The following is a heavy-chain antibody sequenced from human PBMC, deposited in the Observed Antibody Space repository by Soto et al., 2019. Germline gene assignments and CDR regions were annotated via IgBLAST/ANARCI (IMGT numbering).Heavy chain of an antibody. CDR1: GFTVSSNY. Sequence: EVQLVETGGGLIQPGGSLRLSCAASGFTVSSNYMSWVRQAPGKGLEWVSVIYSGGSTYYADSVKGRFTISRDNSKNTLYLQINSLRAEDTAVYYCARDRYNDRSASRIGAFDIWGQGTMVTVSS. CDR3: ARDRYNDRSASRIGAFDI. J-gene: IGHJ3*02. CDR2: IYSGGST. D-gene: IGHD3-22*01. V-gene: IGHV3-53*02.